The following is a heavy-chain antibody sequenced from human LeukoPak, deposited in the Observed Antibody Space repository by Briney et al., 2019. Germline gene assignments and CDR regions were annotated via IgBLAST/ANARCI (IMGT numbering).Heavy chain of an antibody. J-gene: IGHJ4*02. CDR2: INTDGSST. CDR3: VNSLGGNDN. CDR1: EFTFSTYW. Sequence: GGSLRLSCAASEFTFSTYWMHWFRQAPGKGLVWVSRINTDGSSTNYADSVKGRFTISRDNAKNTLYLQMNSLRAEDTAVYCCVNSLGGNDNWGQGSLVTVSS. V-gene: IGHV3-74*01. D-gene: IGHD2-21*01.